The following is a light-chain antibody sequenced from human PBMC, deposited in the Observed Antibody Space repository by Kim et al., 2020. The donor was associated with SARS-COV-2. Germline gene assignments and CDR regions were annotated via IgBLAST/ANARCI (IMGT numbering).Light chain of an antibody. V-gene: IGLV3-19*01. CDR2: GKN. J-gene: IGLJ2*01. Sequence: VAWGQTVRIKCQGDSLRTYYTTWFQQKPGQAPIVVFYGKNNRPSGIPDRFSGSSSGNTASLTITATQAGDEADYYCNSRDNNDNVLFGGGTQLTVL. CDR3: NSRDNNDNVL. CDR1: SLRTYY.